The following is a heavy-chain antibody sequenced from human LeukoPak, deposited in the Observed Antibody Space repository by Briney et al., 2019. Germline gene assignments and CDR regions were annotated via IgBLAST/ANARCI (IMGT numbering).Heavy chain of an antibody. D-gene: IGHD6-19*01. V-gene: IGHV4-39*07. Sequence: PSETLSLTCNVSGGSISRGRYYWSWIRQPPGKGLEWIGEINHSGSTNYNPSLKSRVTISVDTSKNQFSLKLSSVTAADTAVYYCHSSGWYHGDWGQGTLVTVSS. J-gene: IGHJ4*02. CDR2: INHSGST. CDR3: HSSGWYHGD. CDR1: GGSISRGRYY.